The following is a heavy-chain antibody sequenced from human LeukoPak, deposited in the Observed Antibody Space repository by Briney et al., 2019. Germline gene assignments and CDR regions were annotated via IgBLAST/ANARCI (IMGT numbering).Heavy chain of an antibody. D-gene: IGHD4-17*01. CDR2: IYHSGST. J-gene: IGHJ5*02. CDR3: ARFTATDTSWFDP. V-gene: IGHV4-30-2*01. Sequence: SETLSLTCTVSGGSISSGGYYWSWIRQPPGKGLECIGYIYHSGSTYYNPSLKSRVTISVDRSKNQFSLKLTSVTAADTAVYYCARFTATDTSWFDPWGQGTLVTVSS. CDR1: GGSISSGGYY.